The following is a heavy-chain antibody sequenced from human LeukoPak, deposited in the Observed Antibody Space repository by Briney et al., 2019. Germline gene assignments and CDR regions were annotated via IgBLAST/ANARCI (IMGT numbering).Heavy chain of an antibody. Sequence: GASVKVSCKASGYTFTTYCMHWVRQAPGQGLEWMGVINPNGGGTSYAQKFEGRPTMTRDTSTSTVFMELSSLRSEDTAMYYCARDPSGAWQWFDYWGQGTLVTVSS. V-gene: IGHV1-46*01. CDR2: INPNGGGT. J-gene: IGHJ4*02. CDR1: GYTFTTYC. D-gene: IGHD6-19*01. CDR3: ARDPSGAWQWFDY.